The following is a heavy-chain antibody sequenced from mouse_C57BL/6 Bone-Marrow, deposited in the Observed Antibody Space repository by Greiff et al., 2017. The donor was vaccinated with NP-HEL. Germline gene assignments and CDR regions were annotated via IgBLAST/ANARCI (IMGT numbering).Heavy chain of an antibody. CDR2: INPYNGGT. V-gene: IGHV1-19*01. Sequence: VQLKQSGPVLVKPGASVKMSCKASGYTFTDYYMNWVKQSHGKSLEWIGVINPYNGGTSYNQKFKGKATLTVEKSSSTAYMELNSLTSDDSAVYYGARSGTTVVAGDYWGQGTTLTVSS. CDR1: GYTFTDYY. CDR3: ARSGTTVVAGDY. J-gene: IGHJ2*01. D-gene: IGHD1-1*01.